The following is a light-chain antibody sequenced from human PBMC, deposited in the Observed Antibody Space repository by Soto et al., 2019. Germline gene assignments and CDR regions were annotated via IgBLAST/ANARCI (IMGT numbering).Light chain of an antibody. CDR3: QQRSNWPPIT. J-gene: IGKJ5*01. CDR2: DAS. V-gene: IGKV3D-20*02. CDR1: QTVRNNY. Sequence: EVVCTHSPGTLSLSPGERATLSFRASQTVRNNYLAWYQQKPCQSPRLLIYDASSRATGIPDRFSGGGSGTDFTLTISRLEPEDFAFYYCQQRSNWPPITFGQGTRLEI.